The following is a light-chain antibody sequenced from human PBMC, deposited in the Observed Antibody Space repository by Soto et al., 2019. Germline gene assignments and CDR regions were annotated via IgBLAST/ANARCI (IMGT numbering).Light chain of an antibody. V-gene: IGLV2-14*01. CDR3: SSYTSSRGV. J-gene: IGLJ2*01. CDR1: SSDVGGYNF. Sequence: QSALTQPASVSGSPGQSITISCTGTSSDVGGYNFVSWYQQLPGKAPKLIIYEVSNRPSGVSNRFSGSKSGNTAYLTISGLQAEDEADYYCSSYTSSRGVFGGGTKLTVL. CDR2: EVS.